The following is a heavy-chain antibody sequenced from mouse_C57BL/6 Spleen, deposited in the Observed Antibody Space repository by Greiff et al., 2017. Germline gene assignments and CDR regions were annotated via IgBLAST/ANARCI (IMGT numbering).Heavy chain of an antibody. CDR3: ARSYYYGLFDY. CDR1: GYTFTDYY. CDR2: INPNNGGT. V-gene: IGHV1-26*01. D-gene: IGHD1-1*01. Sequence: VQLQQSGPELVKPGASVKISCKASGYTFTDYYMNWVQQSHGKSLEWIGDINPNNGGTSYNQKFKGKATLTVDKSSSTAYMELRSLTSEDSAVYYCARSYYYGLFDYWGQGTTLTVSS. J-gene: IGHJ2*01.